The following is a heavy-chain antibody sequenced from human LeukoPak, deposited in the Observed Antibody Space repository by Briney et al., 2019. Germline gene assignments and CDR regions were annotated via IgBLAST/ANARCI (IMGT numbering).Heavy chain of an antibody. Sequence: SETLSLTCAVFGFSITSGYFWGWIRQPPGKGLEWSGRIYHSGTTYYNPSLKSRVIISVDTSKNQFSLGLPSVTAADTAVYYCASPPDSSDYGAAFDSWGQGTLVTVSS. J-gene: IGHJ4*02. CDR2: IYHSGTT. D-gene: IGHD4-11*01. CDR1: GFSITSGYF. CDR3: ASPPDSSDYGAAFDS. V-gene: IGHV4-38-2*01.